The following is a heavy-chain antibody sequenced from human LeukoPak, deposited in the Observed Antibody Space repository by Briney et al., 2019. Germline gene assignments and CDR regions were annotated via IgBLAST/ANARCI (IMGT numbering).Heavy chain of an antibody. J-gene: IGHJ4*02. V-gene: IGHV1-3*01. D-gene: IGHD1-26*01. CDR2: INAGNGNT. CDR1: GYTFTSYY. Sequence: ASVKVSCKASGYTFTSYYMHWVRQAPGQRLEWMGWINAGNGNTKYSQKFQGRVTITRDTSASTAYMELSSLRSEDTAVYYCASAGSYRSAFDYWGQGTLVTVSS. CDR3: ASAGSYRSAFDY.